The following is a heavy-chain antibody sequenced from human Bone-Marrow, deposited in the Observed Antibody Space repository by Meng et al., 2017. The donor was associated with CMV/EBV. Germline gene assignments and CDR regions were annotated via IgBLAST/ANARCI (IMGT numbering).Heavy chain of an antibody. J-gene: IGHJ3*02. CDR3: ARSRTGYSSRWYGSNAFDI. Sequence: ASVKVSCKASGYTFTSYGISWVRQAPGQGLEWMGWISLYNGDTNYAQKVQGRVTMTTDTSTSTAYMELRSLRSDDTAVYYCARSRTGYSSRWYGSNAFDIWGQGTMVTVSS. CDR1: GYTFTSYG. V-gene: IGHV1-18*01. D-gene: IGHD6-13*01. CDR2: ISLYNGDT.